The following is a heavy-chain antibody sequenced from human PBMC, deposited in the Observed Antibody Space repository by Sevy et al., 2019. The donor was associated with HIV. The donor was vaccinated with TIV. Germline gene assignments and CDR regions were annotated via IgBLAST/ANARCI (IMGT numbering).Heavy chain of an antibody. Sequence: QLWGPLRLSCAASGFTFSKYSMSWVRQPPGKGLEWVSTLSFGCGEINYADSVKGRFTISRDNSKSSVYLQMNNLRPEDTAVYYCAREGCTKPHDYWGQGTLVTVS. CDR2: LSFGCGEI. CDR1: GFTFSKYS. CDR3: AREGCTKPHDY. V-gene: IGHV3-23*01. D-gene: IGHD2-8*01. J-gene: IGHJ4*02.